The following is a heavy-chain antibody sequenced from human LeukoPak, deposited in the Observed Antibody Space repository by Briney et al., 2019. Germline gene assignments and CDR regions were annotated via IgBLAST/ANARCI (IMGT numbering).Heavy chain of an antibody. J-gene: IGHJ4*02. CDR1: GYSFTSYW. CDR3: ARVYYYGSGSYYNGGGAFDY. CDR2: IYPGDSDT. V-gene: IGHV5-51*01. D-gene: IGHD3-10*01. Sequence: GESLKISCKGSGYSFTSYWIGWVRQMPGKGLEWMGIIYPGDSDTRYSPSFQGQVTISADKSISTAYLQWSSLKASDTAMYYCARVYYYGSGSYYNGGGAFDYWGQGTLVTVSS.